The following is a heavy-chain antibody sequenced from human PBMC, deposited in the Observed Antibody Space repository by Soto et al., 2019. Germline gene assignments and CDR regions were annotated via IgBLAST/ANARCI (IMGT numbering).Heavy chain of an antibody. CDR3: ATDRHGSGSYDH. CDR1: GYTLTELS. CDR2: FDPEDGET. V-gene: IGHV1-24*01. J-gene: IGHJ5*02. Sequence: ASVKVSCKVSGYTLTELSMHWVRQAPGKGLEWMGGFDPEDGETIYAQKFQGRVTMTEDTSTDTAYMELSSLRSEDTAVYYCATDRHGSGSYDHWGQGTLVTVSS. D-gene: IGHD1-26*01.